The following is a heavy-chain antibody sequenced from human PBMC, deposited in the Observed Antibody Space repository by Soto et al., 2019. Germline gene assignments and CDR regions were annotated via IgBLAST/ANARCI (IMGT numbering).Heavy chain of an antibody. V-gene: IGHV4-59*01. CDR1: GGSISSYY. Sequence: SETLSLTCTVSGGSISSYYWSWIRQPPGKGLEWIGYIYYSGSTNYNPSLKSRVTISVDTSKNQFSLKLSSVTAADTAVYYCARDLSFPVARHYYYYGMDVWGQGTTVTVSS. CDR3: ARDLSFPVARHYYYYGMDV. CDR2: IYYSGST. D-gene: IGHD6-19*01. J-gene: IGHJ6*02.